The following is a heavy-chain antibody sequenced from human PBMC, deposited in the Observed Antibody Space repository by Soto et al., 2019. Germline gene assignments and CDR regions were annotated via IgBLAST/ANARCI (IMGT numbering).Heavy chain of an antibody. D-gene: IGHD6-19*01. CDR1: GFTFSDYY. V-gene: IGHV3-11*01. CDR2: ISSSGSTI. J-gene: IGHJ3*01. Sequence: NPGGSLRLSCAASGFTFSDYYMSWIRQAPGKGLEWVSYISSSGSTIYYADSVKGRFTISRDNAKNSLYLQMNSLRAEDTAVYYCARVLPQWTKDHAAFDVWGQGTTVTVSS. CDR3: ARVLPQWTKDHAAFDV.